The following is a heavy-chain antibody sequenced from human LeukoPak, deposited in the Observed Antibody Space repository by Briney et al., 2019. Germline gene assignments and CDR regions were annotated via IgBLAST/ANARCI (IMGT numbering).Heavy chain of an antibody. CDR3: AGGRIAASGTDYYYGMDV. Sequence: LKPSETLSLTCAVYGGSFSGYYWSWIRQPPGKGLEWIGEINHSGSTNYNPSLKSRVTISVDTSKNQFSLKLSSVTAADTAVYYCAGGRIAASGTDYYYGMDVWGQGTTVTVSS. V-gene: IGHV4-34*01. CDR2: INHSGST. CDR1: GGSFSGYY. J-gene: IGHJ6*02. D-gene: IGHD6-13*01.